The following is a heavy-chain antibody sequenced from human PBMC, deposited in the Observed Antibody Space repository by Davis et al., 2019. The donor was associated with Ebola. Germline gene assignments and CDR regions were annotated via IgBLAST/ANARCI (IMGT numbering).Heavy chain of an antibody. CDR2: ISNGGRT. Sequence: PETLSLTCTVSGGSVGSDYWSCLRQSPGKGLEWIAFISNGGRTIYNPSLRGRVTISIDTSKNQFSLKLRSVTAADTAVYYCARQGWSGYSLRHWLDPWGRGTLVTVSS. J-gene: IGHJ5*02. CDR3: ARQGWSGYSLRHWLDP. D-gene: IGHD3-3*01. CDR1: GGSVGSDY. V-gene: IGHV4-59*08.